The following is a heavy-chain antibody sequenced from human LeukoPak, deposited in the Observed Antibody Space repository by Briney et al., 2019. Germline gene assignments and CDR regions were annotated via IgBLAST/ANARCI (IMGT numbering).Heavy chain of an antibody. V-gene: IGHV3-9*01. CDR2: ISWNSNSI. CDR3: AKDKAYGDFSGFDY. D-gene: IGHD4-17*01. Sequence: PGGSLRLSCAASGFTFGDYAMHWVRQAPGKGLEWVSGISWNSNSIGYADSVKGRFTFSRDNAKNSLYLQMNSLRAEDTALYYCAKDKAYGDFSGFDYWGQGTLVTVSS. CDR1: GFTFGDYA. J-gene: IGHJ4*02.